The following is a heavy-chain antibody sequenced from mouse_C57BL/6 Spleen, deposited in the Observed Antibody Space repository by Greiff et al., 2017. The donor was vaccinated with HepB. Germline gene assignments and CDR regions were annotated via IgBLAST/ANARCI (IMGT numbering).Heavy chain of an antibody. CDR2: ISDGGSYT. Sequence: EVHLVESGGGLVKPGGSLKLSCAASGFTFSSYAMSWVRQTPEKRLEWVATISDGGSYTYYPDNVKGRFTISRDNAKNNLYMQMSHLKSEDTAMYYCARDGYYGHYFDYWGQGTTLTVSS. J-gene: IGHJ2*01. D-gene: IGHD1-1*01. CDR1: GFTFSSYA. CDR3: ARDGYYGHYFDY. V-gene: IGHV5-4*01.